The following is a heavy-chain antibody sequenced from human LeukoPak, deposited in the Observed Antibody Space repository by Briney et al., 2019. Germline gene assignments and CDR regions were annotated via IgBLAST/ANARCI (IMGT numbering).Heavy chain of an antibody. CDR1: GFIFSSYS. J-gene: IGHJ4*02. CDR3: ARGGEPVGFDY. V-gene: IGHV3-21*01. CDR2: ISSSSSYI. Sequence: GGSLRLSCAASGFIFSSYSMNWVRQAPGKGLEWVSSISSSSSYIYYADSVKGRFAISRDNAKNSLSLQMNSLRAEDTAVYYCARGGEPVGFDYWGQGTLVTVSS. D-gene: IGHD1-26*01.